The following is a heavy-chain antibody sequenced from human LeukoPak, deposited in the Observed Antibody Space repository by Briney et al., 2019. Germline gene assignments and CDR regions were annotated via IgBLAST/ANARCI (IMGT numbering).Heavy chain of an antibody. V-gene: IGHV4-39*01. D-gene: IGHD6-13*01. J-gene: IGHJ4*02. CDR2: IYYSGST. CDR1: GGSISSSSYY. Sequence: PSETLSLTCTVSGGSISSSSYYWGWIRQPPGKGLEWIGSIYYSGSTYYNPSLKSRVTISVDTSKNQFSLKLSSVTAADTAVYYCARLSAAAPQGGFDYWGQGTLVTVSS. CDR3: ARLSAAAPQGGFDY.